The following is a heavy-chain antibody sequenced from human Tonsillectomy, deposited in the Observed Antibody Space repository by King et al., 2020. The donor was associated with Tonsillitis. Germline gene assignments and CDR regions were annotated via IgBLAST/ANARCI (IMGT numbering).Heavy chain of an antibody. D-gene: IGHD3-22*01. J-gene: IGHJ4*02. Sequence: QLVQSGAEVKKPGASVKVSCKTSGYTFTGYYIHWVRQVPGQGPEWMGWINPNSGGTKYAQKFQGRVTMTRDTSISTTCMELTRLRSDDTAVYYCARAYYYDSSGYYSPIPHYFDSWGQGTLVTVSS. V-gene: IGHV1-2*02. CDR3: ARAYYYDSSGYYSPIPHYFDS. CDR2: INPNSGGT. CDR1: GYTFTGYY.